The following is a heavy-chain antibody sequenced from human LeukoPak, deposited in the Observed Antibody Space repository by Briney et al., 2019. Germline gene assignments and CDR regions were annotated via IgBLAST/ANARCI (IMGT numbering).Heavy chain of an antibody. J-gene: IGHJ5*02. CDR2: ISSSGSTI. CDR1: GFTFSSYE. Sequence: PGGSLRLSCAASGFTFSSYEMNWVRQAPGKGLEWVSYISSSGSTIYYAGSVKGRFTISRDNSKNTLYLQMNSLRAEDAAVYYCAKRGYSYGLAWGQGTLVTVSS. D-gene: IGHD5-18*01. V-gene: IGHV3-48*03. CDR3: AKRGYSYGLA.